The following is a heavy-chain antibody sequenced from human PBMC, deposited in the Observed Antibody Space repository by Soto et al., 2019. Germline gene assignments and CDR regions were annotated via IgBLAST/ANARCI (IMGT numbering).Heavy chain of an antibody. D-gene: IGHD3-3*01. V-gene: IGHV4-4*07. Sequence: SETLSLTCTVSGGSIISYYWIWVRHASGKGLEWIGRIYTSGSTNYNPSLKSRVTMSVDTSKNQFSLKLSSVAAADTAVYYCARFRFLEWLRLGTGAFDIWGQGTMVTVSS. J-gene: IGHJ3*02. CDR1: GGSIISYY. CDR3: ARFRFLEWLRLGTGAFDI. CDR2: IYTSGST.